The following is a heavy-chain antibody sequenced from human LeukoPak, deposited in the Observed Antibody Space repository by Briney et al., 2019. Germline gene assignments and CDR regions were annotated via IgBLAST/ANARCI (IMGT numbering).Heavy chain of an antibody. V-gene: IGHV4-34*01. D-gene: IGHD1-26*01. CDR1: GGSFSGYY. CDR2: INHSGST. Sequence: SETLSLTCAVYGGSFSGYYWSWIRQPPGKGLEWIGEINHSGSTNYNPSLKSRVTISVDTSKNQFSLKLSSVSAADTAVYYCARDSVGATDCWGQGTLVTVSS. J-gene: IGHJ4*02. CDR3: ARDSVGATDC.